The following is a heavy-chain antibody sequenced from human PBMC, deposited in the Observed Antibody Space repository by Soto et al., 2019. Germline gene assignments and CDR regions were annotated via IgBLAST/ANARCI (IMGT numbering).Heavy chain of an antibody. CDR2: ISSSSSTI. V-gene: IGHV3-48*01. J-gene: IGHJ4*02. CDR1: GFTFSSYS. CDR3: ARLAGTGDY. Sequence: GGSLRLSCAASGFTFSSYSMNWVRQAPGKGLEWVSYISSSSSTIYYADSVKGRFAISRDNAKNSLYLQMNSLRAEDMAVYYCARLAGTGDYWGQGTLVTVSS. D-gene: IGHD6-13*01.